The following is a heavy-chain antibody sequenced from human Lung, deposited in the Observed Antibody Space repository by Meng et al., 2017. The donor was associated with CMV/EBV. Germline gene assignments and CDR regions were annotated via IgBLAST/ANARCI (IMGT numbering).Heavy chain of an antibody. Sequence: LQLQWAGPGLVQPSGTPSLPSRVAGGSISSSNWWSWVRQPPGKGLEWIGEIYHSGSTNYNPSLKSRVTISVDKSKNQFSLKLSSVTAADTAVYYCASFPPPGKQWLVTDYWGQGTLVTVSS. CDR1: GGSISSSNW. V-gene: IGHV4-4*02. CDR2: IYHSGST. J-gene: IGHJ4*02. CDR3: ASFPPPGKQWLVTDY. D-gene: IGHD6-19*01.